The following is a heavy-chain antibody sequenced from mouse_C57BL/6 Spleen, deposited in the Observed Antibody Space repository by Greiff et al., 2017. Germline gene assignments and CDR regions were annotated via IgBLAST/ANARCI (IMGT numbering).Heavy chain of an antibody. CDR3: ARGVTTAFDY. CDR2: IYPGDGDT. J-gene: IGHJ2*01. CDR1: GYAFSSYW. Sequence: VQLQQPGAELVKPGASVKISCKASGYAFSSYWMNWVKQRPGKGLERIGQIYPGDGDTNYNGKFKGKATLTVDKSSSTSYIQLSCLTSEDSAVYFCARGVTTAFDYWGQGTTLTVSA. D-gene: IGHD1-2*01. V-gene: IGHV1-80*01.